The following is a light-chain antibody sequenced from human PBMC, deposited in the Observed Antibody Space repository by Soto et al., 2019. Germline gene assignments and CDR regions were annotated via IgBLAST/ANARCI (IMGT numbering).Light chain of an antibody. V-gene: IGKV1-39*01. CDR3: QQSYSTPIT. Sequence: DIQMTQSPASLSVSVGDRVTITCRASQSISSCLNWYQQKPGKAPKLLIYAASSLQSGVPSRFSGTGSGTDFTLTISNLQPGDFATYYCQQSYSTPITFGQGTRLEIK. J-gene: IGKJ5*01. CDR2: AAS. CDR1: QSISSC.